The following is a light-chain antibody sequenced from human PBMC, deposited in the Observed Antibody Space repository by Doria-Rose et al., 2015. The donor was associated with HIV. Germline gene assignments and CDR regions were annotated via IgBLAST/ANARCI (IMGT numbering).Light chain of an antibody. CDR1: QSVSANS. CDR3: HQYASSRT. V-gene: IGKV3-20*01. J-gene: IGKJ1*01. Sequence: TQSSGTLSMSPGERATLSCRASQSVSANSLAWYQQRPGQYPRLLIYGASSRATDIPDRFSGSGSGTDFTLTISRLEPEDFAVYYCHQYASSRTFGQGTKVEIK. CDR2: GAS.